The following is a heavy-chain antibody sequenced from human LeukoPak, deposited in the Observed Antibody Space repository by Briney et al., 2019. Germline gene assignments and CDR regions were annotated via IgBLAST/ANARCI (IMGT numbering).Heavy chain of an antibody. V-gene: IGHV3-20*04. CDR3: AKLPSISAAGPNYYYYMDV. CDR2: INWNGGST. J-gene: IGHJ6*03. CDR1: GFTFDDYG. Sequence: PGGSLRLSCAASGFTFDDYGMSWVRQAPGKGLEWVSGINWNGGSTGYADSVKGRFTISRDNSKNTLYLQMNSLRAEDTAVYYCAKLPSISAAGPNYYYYMDVWGKGTTVTVSS. D-gene: IGHD6-13*01.